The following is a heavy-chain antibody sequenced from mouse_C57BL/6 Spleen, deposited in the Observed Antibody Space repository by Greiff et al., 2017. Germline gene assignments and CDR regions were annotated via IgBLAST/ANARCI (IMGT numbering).Heavy chain of an antibody. D-gene: IGHD1-1*01. Sequence: VQGVESGAELVRPGTSVKVSCKASGYAFTNYLIEWVKQRPGQGLEWIGVINPGSGGTNYNEKFKGKATLTADKSSSTAYMQLSSLTSEDSAVYFCARCLLLRSFDYWGQGTTLTVSS. CDR3: ARCLLLRSFDY. CDR2: INPGSGGT. CDR1: GYAFTNYL. J-gene: IGHJ2*01. V-gene: IGHV1-54*01.